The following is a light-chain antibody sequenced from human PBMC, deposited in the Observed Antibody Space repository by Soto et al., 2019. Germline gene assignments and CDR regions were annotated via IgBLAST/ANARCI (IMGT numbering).Light chain of an antibody. V-gene: IGKV3-20*01. J-gene: IGKJ1*01. CDR2: GGS. Sequence: DIVLTQSPGTLSLSPGERATLSCRASQSVSSNHLAWYQQKPGQAPRLLIYGGSSRATGIPVRFSGSGSETDFTLTITRLEPEDVAVYYCQQYSSSRTFGQGTKVDI. CDR3: QQYSSSRT. CDR1: QSVSSNH.